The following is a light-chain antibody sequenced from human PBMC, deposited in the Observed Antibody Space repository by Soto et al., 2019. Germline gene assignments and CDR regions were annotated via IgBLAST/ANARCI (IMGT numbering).Light chain of an antibody. CDR2: EVT. Sequence: QSALTQPPSASGSPGQSVTISCTGTSSDVGGSNHVSWYQQHPGKAPKLMIYEVTKRPSGVPDRFSGSKSGSTASLTVSGLQAEDEADYYCSSYAGSKPVVFGGGTKLTVL. V-gene: IGLV2-8*01. J-gene: IGLJ2*01. CDR3: SSYAGSKPVV. CDR1: SSDVGGSNH.